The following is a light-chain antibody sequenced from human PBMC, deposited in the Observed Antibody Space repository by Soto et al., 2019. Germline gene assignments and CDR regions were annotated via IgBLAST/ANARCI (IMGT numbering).Light chain of an antibody. CDR1: QSVSIN. J-gene: IGKJ1*01. CDR3: QQYNTWPRT. V-gene: IGKV3-15*01. CDR2: GAS. Sequence: ELLMTQSPGTLSLSPVERATLSCRASQSVSINLAWYQQKPGQAPRLLIYGASTRATAVPARFTASGSGTEFTLTISSLQSEDFAVYYCQQYNTWPRTFGQGTKVDIK.